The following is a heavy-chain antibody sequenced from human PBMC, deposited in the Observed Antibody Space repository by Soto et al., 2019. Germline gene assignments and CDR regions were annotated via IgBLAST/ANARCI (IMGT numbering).Heavy chain of an antibody. CDR1: GGSISSGDYY. Sequence: SETLSLTCTVSGGSISSGDYYWSWIRQPPGKGLEWIGYIYYSGSTYYNPSLKSRITISVDTSKNQFSLKLSSVTAADTAVYYCAREDTAIITPAFDIWGQGTMVTVSS. V-gene: IGHV4-30-4*01. J-gene: IGHJ3*02. CDR2: IYYSGST. D-gene: IGHD5-18*01. CDR3: AREDTAIITPAFDI.